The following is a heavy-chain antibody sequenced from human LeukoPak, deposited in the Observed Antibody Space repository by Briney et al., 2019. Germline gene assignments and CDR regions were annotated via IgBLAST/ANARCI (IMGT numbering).Heavy chain of an antibody. V-gene: IGHV4-39*01. CDR3: ARRGYIELDY. D-gene: IGHD6-25*01. Sequence: SETLSLTCTVSGGSISSSSYYWGWIRQPPGKGLEWIGSIYYSGSTYYNPSLKSRVTISVDTSKNQFSLKLSSVTAADTAVYYCARRGYIELDYWGQGTLVTVSS. CDR2: IYYSGST. CDR1: GGSISSSSYY. J-gene: IGHJ4*02.